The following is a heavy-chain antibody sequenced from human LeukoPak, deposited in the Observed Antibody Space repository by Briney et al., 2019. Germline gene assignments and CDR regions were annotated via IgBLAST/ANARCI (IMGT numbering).Heavy chain of an antibody. Sequence: GASVTVSCKASGYTFTSYGISWVRQAPGQGLEWMGWISAYNGNTNYAQKLQGRVTMTTDTSTSTAYMELRSLRSDDTAVYYCASWRAAMGYLDDAFDIWGQGTMVTVSS. CDR1: GYTFTSYG. CDR3: ASWRAAMGYLDDAFDI. J-gene: IGHJ3*02. CDR2: ISAYNGNT. V-gene: IGHV1-18*01. D-gene: IGHD5-18*01.